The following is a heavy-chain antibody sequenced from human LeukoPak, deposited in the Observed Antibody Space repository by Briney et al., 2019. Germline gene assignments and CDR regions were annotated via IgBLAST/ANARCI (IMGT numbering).Heavy chain of an antibody. CDR1: GYTFTGYY. Sequence: ASVKVSCKASGYTFTGYYMHWVRQAPGQGLEWMGWINPNSGGTNYAQKFQGRVTMTRDMSTSTVYMELSSLRSEDTAVYYCARDNMDSSSTLDYWGQGTLVTVSS. V-gene: IGHV1-2*02. CDR3: ARDNMDSSSTLDY. CDR2: INPNSGGT. J-gene: IGHJ4*02. D-gene: IGHD6-13*01.